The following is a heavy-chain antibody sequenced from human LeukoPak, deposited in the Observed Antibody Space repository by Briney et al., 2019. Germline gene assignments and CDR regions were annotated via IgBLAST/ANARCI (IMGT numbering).Heavy chain of an antibody. CDR3: ARDPGSGWLLGQYYYYGMDV. CDR2: IYYSGST. V-gene: IGHV4-30-4*07. D-gene: IGHD6-19*01. Sequence: SQTLSLTCAVSGGSISSGGYSWSWIRQPPGKGLEWIGYIYYSGSTNCNPSLKSRVTISVDTSKNQFSLKLSSVTAADTAVYYCARDPGSGWLLGQYYYYGMDVWGQGTTVTVSS. J-gene: IGHJ6*02. CDR1: GGSISSGGYS.